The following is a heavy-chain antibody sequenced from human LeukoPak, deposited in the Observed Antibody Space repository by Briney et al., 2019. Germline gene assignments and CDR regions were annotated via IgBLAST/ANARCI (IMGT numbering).Heavy chain of an antibody. V-gene: IGHV1-2*02. CDR1: GYTFTGYY. Sequence: ASVTVSCKASGYTFTGYYMHWVRQAPGQGLEWMGWINPNSGGTNYAQKFQGRVTMTRDTSISTAYMELSRLRSDDTAVYYCARGIFPYYYYYMDVWGKGTTVTVSS. D-gene: IGHD3-3*01. J-gene: IGHJ6*03. CDR2: INPNSGGT. CDR3: ARGIFPYYYYYMDV.